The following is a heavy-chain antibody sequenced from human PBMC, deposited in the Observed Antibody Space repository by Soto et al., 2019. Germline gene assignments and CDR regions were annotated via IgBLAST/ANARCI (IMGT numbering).Heavy chain of an antibody. CDR2: SFYTGST. CDR1: DGSISSYY. D-gene: IGHD5-12*01. Sequence: QVQRQVSGPGLVKPSATLSLTCTVSDGSISSYYWSWIRQPPGKGLDWLGYSFYTGSTNHNPSLKSRVTISLDMSTNQFSLRLSSVTAADNATYYCAKSIDGYNLTAIDDWGQGFLVTVSS. V-gene: IGHV4-59*01. CDR3: AKSIDGYNLTAIDD. J-gene: IGHJ4*02.